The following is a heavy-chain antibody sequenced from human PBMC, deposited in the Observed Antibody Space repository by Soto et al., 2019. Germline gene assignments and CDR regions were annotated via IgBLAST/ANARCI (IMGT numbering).Heavy chain of an antibody. J-gene: IGHJ4*02. CDR1: GGTFSSYT. D-gene: IGHD6-19*01. V-gene: IGHV1-69*02. CDR2: IIPILGIA. Sequence: SVKVSCKASGGTFSSYTISWVRQAPGQGLEWMGRIIPILGIANYAQKFQGRVTITADKSTSTAYMELNSLRVEDTAVYYCANQGGQWLPGEHWGQGTLVTVSS. CDR3: ANQGGQWLPGEH.